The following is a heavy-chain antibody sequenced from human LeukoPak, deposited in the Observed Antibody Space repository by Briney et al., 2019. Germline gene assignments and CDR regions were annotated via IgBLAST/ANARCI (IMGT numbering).Heavy chain of an antibody. V-gene: IGHV4-59*01. J-gene: IGHJ6*03. D-gene: IGHD1-26*01. CDR1: GGSISSYY. CDR3: ARELMLLSSCFYYYYMDV. Sequence: SETLSLTCTVSGGSISSYYWSWIRQPPGKGLEWIGYIYYSGSTNYNPSLKSRVTISVDTSKNQFSLKLSSVTAADTAVYYCARELMLLSSCFYYYYMDVWGKGTTVTVSS. CDR2: IYYSGST.